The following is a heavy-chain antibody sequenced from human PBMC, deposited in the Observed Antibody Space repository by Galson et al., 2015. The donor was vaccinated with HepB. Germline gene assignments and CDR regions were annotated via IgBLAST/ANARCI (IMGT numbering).Heavy chain of an antibody. J-gene: IGHJ4*02. D-gene: IGHD5-18*01. CDR1: GFTFSSYA. V-gene: IGHV3-23*01. CDR3: AKDMGNTAMVSDY. CDR2: ISGSGGST. Sequence: SLRLSCAASGFTFSSYAMSWVRQAPGKGLEWVSAISGSGGSTYYADSVKGRFTISRDNSKNTLYLQMNSLRVEDTAVYYCAKDMGNTAMVSDYWGQGTLVTVSS.